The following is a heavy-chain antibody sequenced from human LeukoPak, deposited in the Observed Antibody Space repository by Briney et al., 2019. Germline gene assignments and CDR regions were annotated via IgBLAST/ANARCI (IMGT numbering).Heavy chain of an antibody. V-gene: IGHV1-69*06. Sequence: SVKVSRKASGGTFSSYAISWLRQAPGQGLEWMGGIIPTFGTANYAQKFQGRVTITADKSTSTAYMQASSLRSEGTGVYYCARPGRVWFGESWDNWFDPWGQGTLVTVSS. CDR1: GGTFSSYA. CDR2: IIPTFGTA. J-gene: IGHJ5*02. CDR3: ARPGRVWFGESWDNWFDP. D-gene: IGHD3-10*01.